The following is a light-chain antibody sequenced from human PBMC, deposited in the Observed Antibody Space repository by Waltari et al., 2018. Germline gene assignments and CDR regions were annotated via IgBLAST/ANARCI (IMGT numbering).Light chain of an antibody. CDR1: TSNIGAGYD. Sequence: QSVLTQPPSVSGAPGQRVTISCTGSTSNIGAGYDVHWYQQFPGTAPKVLISKTTNRPSGVPDRFSGSKSGTSASLVITGLQADDEADYFCHSYDNSLSGSLFGGGTKLTVL. J-gene: IGLJ2*01. CDR2: KTT. V-gene: IGLV1-40*01. CDR3: HSYDNSLSGSL.